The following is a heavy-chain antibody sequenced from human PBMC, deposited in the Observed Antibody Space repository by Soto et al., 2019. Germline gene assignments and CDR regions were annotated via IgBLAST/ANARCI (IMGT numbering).Heavy chain of an antibody. D-gene: IGHD3-22*01. CDR2: IYRDGNT. J-gene: IGHJ6*02. Sequence: GGLRLSCAASGFTGSGNYMSSVRQAPGKGLEWVSVIYRDGNTYYADSVKGRFSISRDTSENTVYLQMNSLRADDTAVYYCARDHDSSGRYSETYGMDVWGQGTTVTVS. CDR1: GFTGSGNY. CDR3: ARDHDSSGRYSETYGMDV. V-gene: IGHV3-66*01.